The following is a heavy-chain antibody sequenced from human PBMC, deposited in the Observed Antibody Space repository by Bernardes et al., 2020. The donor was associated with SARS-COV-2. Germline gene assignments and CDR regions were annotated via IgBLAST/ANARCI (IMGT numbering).Heavy chain of an antibody. CDR2: ISSSSGDT. Sequence: ASVKVSCKASGYSFTKYGINWVRQAPGQGLEWMAWISSSSGDTNYAKKFQGRVTMTSDTSTTTVYMELRSLRADDTAVYYCARGSTSTVWGDGFHIWGQGTVVTVSS. CDR3: ARGSTSTVWGDGFHI. CDR1: GYSFTKYG. D-gene: IGHD2-2*01. J-gene: IGHJ3*02. V-gene: IGHV1-18*01.